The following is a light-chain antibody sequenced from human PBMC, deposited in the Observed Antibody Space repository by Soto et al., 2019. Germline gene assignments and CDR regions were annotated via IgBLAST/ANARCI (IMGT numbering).Light chain of an antibody. CDR1: QSVSNN. J-gene: IGKJ1*01. CDR3: QQYNNWPWT. V-gene: IGKV3-15*01. Sequence: EIVLTQSPGTLSLSPVERATLSCRASQSVSNNYLAWYQQKPGQAPRLLIYDASTRATGIPARFSGSGSGTEFTLTISSLQSEDFAVYYCQQYNNWPWTFGQGTKVDI. CDR2: DAS.